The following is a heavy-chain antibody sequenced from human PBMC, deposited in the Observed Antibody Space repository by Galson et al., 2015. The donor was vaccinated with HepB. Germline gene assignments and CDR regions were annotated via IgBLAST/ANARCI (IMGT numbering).Heavy chain of an antibody. D-gene: IGHD3-9*01. CDR3: ASDDYFDKDFQHF. Sequence: SLRLSCAASGLIFSTYNFNWARQAPGKGLEWVSYISTDSKGRYYADSVKGRFTISRDNAKNSLFLQMNSLRAEDTAVYYCASDDYFDKDFQHFWGQGTLVTVSS. CDR1: GLIFSTYN. CDR2: ISTDSKGR. J-gene: IGHJ4*02. V-gene: IGHV3-21*05.